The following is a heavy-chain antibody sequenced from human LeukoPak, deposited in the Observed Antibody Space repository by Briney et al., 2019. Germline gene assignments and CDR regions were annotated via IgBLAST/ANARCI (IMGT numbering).Heavy chain of an antibody. Sequence: SVKVSCKASGGTFSSYDISWVRQAPGQGLEWMGGIIPIFGTANYAQKFQGRVTITADESTSTAYMELSSLRSEDTAVYYCAIVVVAATFDYWGQGTLVTVSS. CDR1: GGTFSSYD. J-gene: IGHJ4*02. V-gene: IGHV1-69*13. D-gene: IGHD2-15*01. CDR3: AIVVVAATFDY. CDR2: IIPIFGTA.